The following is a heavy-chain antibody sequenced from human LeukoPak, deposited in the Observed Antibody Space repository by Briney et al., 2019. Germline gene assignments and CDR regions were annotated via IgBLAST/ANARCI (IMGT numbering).Heavy chain of an antibody. J-gene: IGHJ3*02. Sequence: SETLSLTCTVSGGSISSYYWSWIRQPPGEGLEWIGYIYYSGSTNYNPSLKSRVTISVDTSKNQFSLKLSSVTAADTAVYYCARGDYYDSSGYYARAFDIWGQGTMVTVSS. V-gene: IGHV4-59*08. D-gene: IGHD3-22*01. CDR2: IYYSGST. CDR3: ARGDYYDSSGYYARAFDI. CDR1: GGSISSYY.